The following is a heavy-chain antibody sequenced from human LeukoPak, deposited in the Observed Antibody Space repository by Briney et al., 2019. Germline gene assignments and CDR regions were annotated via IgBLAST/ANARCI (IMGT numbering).Heavy chain of an antibody. CDR1: GFTFSSYA. J-gene: IGHJ4*02. V-gene: IGHV3-30*04. CDR3: ARVYGDYETVDY. Sequence: RALRLSCAASGFTFSSYAMHWVRQAPGKGLEWVAVLSYDGGNKYYADSVKGRFTISRDNSKNTLYLQMNSLRAEDTAVYYCARVYGDYETVDYWGQGTLVTVSS. CDR2: LSYDGGNK. D-gene: IGHD4-17*01.